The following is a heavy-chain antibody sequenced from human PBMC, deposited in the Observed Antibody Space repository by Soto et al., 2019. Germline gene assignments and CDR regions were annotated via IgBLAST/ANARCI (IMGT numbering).Heavy chain of an antibody. Sequence: QXQLVQSGAEXKKPGSSVKVSCKASGGTFSSYTXXWVRQAPGQGLEWMGRIIPILGIANYAQKFQGRVTITADKSTSTAYMELSSLRSEDTAVYYCASPRVAVAGTDAFDIWGQGTMVTVSS. V-gene: IGHV1-69*02. CDR1: GGTFSSYT. J-gene: IGHJ3*02. D-gene: IGHD6-19*01. CDR3: ASPRVAVAGTDAFDI. CDR2: IIPILGIA.